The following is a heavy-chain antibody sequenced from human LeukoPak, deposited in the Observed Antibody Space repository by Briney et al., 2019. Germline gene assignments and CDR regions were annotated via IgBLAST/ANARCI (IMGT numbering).Heavy chain of an antibody. D-gene: IGHD3-3*01. CDR3: ARAALSGHSPYYFDY. V-gene: IGHV4-34*01. Sequence: SETLSLTCAVYGGSFSGYYWSWIRQPPGKGLEWIGEINRSGSTNYNPSLKSRVTISVDTSKNQFSLKLSSVTAADTAVYYCARAALSGHSPYYFDYWGQGTLVTVSS. CDR1: GGSFSGYY. J-gene: IGHJ4*02. CDR2: INRSGST.